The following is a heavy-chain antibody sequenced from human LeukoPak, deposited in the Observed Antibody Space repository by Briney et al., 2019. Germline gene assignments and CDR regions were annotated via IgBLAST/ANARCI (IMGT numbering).Heavy chain of an antibody. J-gene: IGHJ3*02. CDR3: ARGADEWWFSDAFDI. D-gene: IGHD2-15*01. CDR2: ISSSSSYI. CDR1: GFNFSSYS. Sequence: PGGSLRLFCAASGFNFSSYSVNWVRQAPGQGLHLVLSISSSSSYIYYADSVKGRFTISRDNAKNSLYLQMNSLRAEDTAVYYCARGADEWWFSDAFDIWGQGTMVTVSS. V-gene: IGHV3-21*01.